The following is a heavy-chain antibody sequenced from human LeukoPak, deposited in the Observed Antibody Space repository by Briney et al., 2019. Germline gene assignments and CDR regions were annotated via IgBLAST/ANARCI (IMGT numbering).Heavy chain of an antibody. CDR3: ARGTLDIVATTPLYFDY. Sequence: LETPSPTPAVFCGAFSGYYWRGIPPPPRKGAEGVWGIKHSGSTNYNPSLKSRVTISVDTSKNQFSLKLSSVTAADTAVYYCARGTLDIVATTPLYFDYWGQGTLVTVSS. J-gene: IGHJ4*02. V-gene: IGHV4-34*01. CDR1: CGAFSGYY. D-gene: IGHD5-12*01. CDR2: IKHSGST.